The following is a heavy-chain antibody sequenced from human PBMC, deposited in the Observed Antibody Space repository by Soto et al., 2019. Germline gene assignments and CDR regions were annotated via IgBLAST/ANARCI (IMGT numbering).Heavy chain of an antibody. CDR2: VYYTGTS. CDR1: GGSISSNSYF. J-gene: IGHJ4*02. D-gene: IGHD2-2*01. V-gene: IGHV4-39*01. CDR3: ARLLIGYCSSSTCYGPFDY. Sequence: SETLSLTCTVSGGSISSNSYFWGWIRQPPGKGLEWIGTVYYTGTSYSNPSLKSRVTISIDTPKNQFSLKLTSVTAADTSVYYCARLLIGYCSSSTCYGPFDYWGQGILVTVSS.